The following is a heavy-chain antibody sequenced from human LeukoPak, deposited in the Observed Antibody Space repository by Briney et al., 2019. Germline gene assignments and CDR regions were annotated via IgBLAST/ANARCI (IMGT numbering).Heavy chain of an antibody. V-gene: IGHV4-31*03. D-gene: IGHD3-16*02. J-gene: IGHJ4*02. CDR1: GGSISSGGYY. CDR3: ARMFIAGDVHFDY. CDR2: IYYSGST. Sequence: PSETLSLTCTVSGGSISSGGYYWSWIRQHPGKGLEWIGYIYYSGSTYYNPSLKSRVTISVDTSKNQFSLKLSSVTAADTAVYYCARMFIAGDVHFDYWGQGTLVTVSS.